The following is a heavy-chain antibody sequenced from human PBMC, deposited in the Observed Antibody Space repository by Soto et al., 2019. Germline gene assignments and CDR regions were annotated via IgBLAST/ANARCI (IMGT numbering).Heavy chain of an antibody. V-gene: IGHV3-30-3*01. Sequence: GGSLRLSCAASGFTFSSYAMHWVRQAPGKGLEWVAVISYDGSNKYYADSVKGRFTISRDNSKNTLYLQMNSLRAEDTAVYYCARSIAARPDWFDPWGQGTLVTVSS. CDR1: GFTFSSYA. D-gene: IGHD6-6*01. CDR2: ISYDGSNK. J-gene: IGHJ5*02. CDR3: ARSIAARPDWFDP.